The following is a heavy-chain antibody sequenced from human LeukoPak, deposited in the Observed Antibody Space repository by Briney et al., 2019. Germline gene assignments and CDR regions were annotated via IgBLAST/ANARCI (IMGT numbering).Heavy chain of an antibody. D-gene: IGHD5-24*01. V-gene: IGHV5-51*01. CDR2: IYPGDSDT. CDR1: GYSFTSCW. Sequence: GESLKISCKGSGYSFTSCWSGWVRQMPGKGLEWMGIIYPGDSDTRYSPSFQGQVTISAEKSISTAYLQWSSLKASDTALYYCASRKKGMATAGFDYWGQGTLVAVSS. CDR3: ASRKKGMATAGFDY. J-gene: IGHJ4*02.